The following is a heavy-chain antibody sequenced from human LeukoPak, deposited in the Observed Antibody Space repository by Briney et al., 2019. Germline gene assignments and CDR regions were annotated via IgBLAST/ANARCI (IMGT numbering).Heavy chain of an antibody. D-gene: IGHD2-8*01. CDR3: ARDKVWGLDY. CDR1: GFTFSSYG. Sequence: GGSLRLSCAASGFTFSSYGMHWVRQAPGKGLEWVSVIYSGGSTYYADSVKGRFTISRDNSKNTLYLQMNSLRAEDTAVYYCARDKVWGLDYWGQGTLVTVSS. J-gene: IGHJ4*02. CDR2: IYSGGST. V-gene: IGHV3-53*01.